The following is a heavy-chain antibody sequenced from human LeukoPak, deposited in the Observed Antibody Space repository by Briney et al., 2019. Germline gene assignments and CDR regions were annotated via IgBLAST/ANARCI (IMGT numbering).Heavy chain of an antibody. CDR2: IYYSGST. CDR1: GGSISSSSYY. Sequence: PSETLSLTCTVSGGSISSSSYYWGWIRQPPGKGLEWIGSIYYSGSTYYNPSLKSRVTISVDTSKNQFSLKLSSVTAADTAVYYCARDFSRIAARPEYFDYWGQGTLVTVSS. CDR3: ARDFSRIAARPEYFDY. J-gene: IGHJ4*02. D-gene: IGHD6-6*01. V-gene: IGHV4-39*07.